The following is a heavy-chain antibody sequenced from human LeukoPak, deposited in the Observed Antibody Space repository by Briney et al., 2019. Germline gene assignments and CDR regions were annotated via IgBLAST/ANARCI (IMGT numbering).Heavy chain of an antibody. J-gene: IGHJ4*02. CDR3: ARIFGSSSSFDY. V-gene: IGHV1-69*13. Sequence: SVKVSCKASGGTFSSYAISWVRQAPGQGLEWMGGIIPIFGTVDYAQKFQGRVIITADESTSTAYMELSSLRSQDTAVYYCARIFGSSSSFDYWGQGTLVTVSS. D-gene: IGHD6-6*01. CDR2: IIPIFGTV. CDR1: GGTFSSYA.